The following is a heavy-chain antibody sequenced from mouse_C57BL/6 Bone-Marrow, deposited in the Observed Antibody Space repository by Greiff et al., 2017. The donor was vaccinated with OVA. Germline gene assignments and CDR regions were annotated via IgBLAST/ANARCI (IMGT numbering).Heavy chain of an antibody. CDR1: GYTFTSYW. J-gene: IGHJ4*01. CDR2: IDPSDSYT. CDR3: ARRYSNSNYYAMDY. D-gene: IGHD2-5*01. Sequence: QVQLQQPGAELVMPGASVKLSCKASGYTFTSYWMHWVKQRPGQGLEWIGEIDPSDSYTNYNQKFKGKSTLTVDKSSSTAYMQLSSLTSEDSAVYYGARRYSNSNYYAMDYWGQGTSVTVSS. V-gene: IGHV1-69*01.